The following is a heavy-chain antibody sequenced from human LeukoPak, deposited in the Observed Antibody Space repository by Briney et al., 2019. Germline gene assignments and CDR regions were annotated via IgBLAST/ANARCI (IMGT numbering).Heavy chain of an antibody. V-gene: IGHV3-21*04. D-gene: IGHD3-22*01. CDR3: AKLLTYYYDSSGP. J-gene: IGHJ4*02. CDR2: ISSSSRMI. CDR1: GFTFSRYS. Sequence: GGSLRLSCAASGFTFSRYSMNWARQAPGKGLEWVSSISSSSRMIYYVDSVKGRFTISRDNAKNSLYLQMNSLRAEDTAVYYCAKLLTYYYDSSGPWGQGTLVTVSS.